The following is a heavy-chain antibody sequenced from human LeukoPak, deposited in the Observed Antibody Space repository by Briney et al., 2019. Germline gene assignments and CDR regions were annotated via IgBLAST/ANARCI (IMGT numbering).Heavy chain of an antibody. J-gene: IGHJ4*02. CDR1: GFTFSSYW. CDR3: ATQNYYDSSGYFYYFDY. V-gene: IGHV3-7*01. D-gene: IGHD3-22*01. CDR2: IKQDGSEK. Sequence: GGSLRLSCAASGFTFSSYWMSWVRQAPGKGLEWVANIKQDGSEKYYVDSLKGRFTISRDNAKNSLYLQMNSLRAEDTAVYYCATQNYYDSSGYFYYFDYWGQGTLVTVSS.